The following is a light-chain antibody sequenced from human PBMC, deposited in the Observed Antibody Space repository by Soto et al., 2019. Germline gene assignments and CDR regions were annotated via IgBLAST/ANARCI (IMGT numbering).Light chain of an antibody. J-gene: IGKJ3*01. Sequence: AIQMTQSPSSLSASVGDRVTITCRASQGIRNDLGWYKQKPGKAPKLLIYATSSLQSGVSSRFSGSGSGTDFTLTISSLQPEDCATYYCLQDYNYPFTFGPGTKVDIK. V-gene: IGKV1-6*01. CDR3: LQDYNYPFT. CDR2: ATS. CDR1: QGIRND.